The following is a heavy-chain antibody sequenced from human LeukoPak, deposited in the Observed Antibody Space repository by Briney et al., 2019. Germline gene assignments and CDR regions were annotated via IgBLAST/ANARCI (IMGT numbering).Heavy chain of an antibody. CDR2: INPNSGGT. CDR3: ARYDSSGYFFDY. J-gene: IGHJ4*02. CDR1: GYTFTGYY. D-gene: IGHD3-22*01. Sequence: ASVKVSCKASGYTFTGYYMHWVRQAPGQGLEWMGWINPNSGGTNYAQKFQGRVTMTGDTSISTAYMELSSLRSEDTAVYYCARYDSSGYFFDYWGQGTLVTVSS. V-gene: IGHV1-2*02.